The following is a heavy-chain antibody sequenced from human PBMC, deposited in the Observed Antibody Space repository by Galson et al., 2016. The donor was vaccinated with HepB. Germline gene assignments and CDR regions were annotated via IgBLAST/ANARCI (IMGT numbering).Heavy chain of an antibody. CDR1: GLPFSDSY. CDR3: ATQLGLIIGPGTFDS. V-gene: IGHV3-11*01. D-gene: IGHD2/OR15-2a*01. Sequence: SLRLSCAASGLPFSDSYMSWIRQAPGKGLEWISYISNTGNTIYYADSVKGRFTISRDNAKNSLYLQMNTLRGEDTAVYYCATQLGLIIGPGTFDSWGQGTLVTVSS. J-gene: IGHJ4*02. CDR2: ISNTGNTI.